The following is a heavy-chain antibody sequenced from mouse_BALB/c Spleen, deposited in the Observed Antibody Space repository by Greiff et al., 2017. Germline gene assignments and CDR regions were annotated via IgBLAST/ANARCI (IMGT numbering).Heavy chain of an antibody. CDR1: GFTFSSFG. V-gene: IGHV5-17*02. J-gene: IGHJ3*01. D-gene: IGHD1-1*01. CDR2: ISSGSSTI. Sequence: EVMLVESGGGLVQPGGSRKLSCAASGFTFSSFGMHWVRQAPEKGLEWVAYISSGSSTIYYADTVKGRFTISRDNPKNTLFLQMTSLRSEDTAMYYCARFDYYGSSHEEFAYWGQGTLVTVSA. CDR3: ARFDYYGSSHEEFAY.